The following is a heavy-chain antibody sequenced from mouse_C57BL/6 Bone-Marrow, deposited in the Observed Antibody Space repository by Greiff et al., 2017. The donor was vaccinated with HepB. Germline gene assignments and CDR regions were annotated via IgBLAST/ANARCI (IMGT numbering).Heavy chain of an antibody. D-gene: IGHD2-3*01. J-gene: IGHJ3*01. Sequence: VMLVESGPGLVQPSQSLSITCTVSRFSLTSYGVHWVRQSPGKGLEWLGVIWSGGSTDYNAAFISRLSISKDNSKSQVFFKMNSLQADDTAIYYCARSSIYDGYPFAYWGQGTLVTVSA. V-gene: IGHV2-2*01. CDR2: IWSGGST. CDR3: ARSSIYDGYPFAY. CDR1: RFSLTSYG.